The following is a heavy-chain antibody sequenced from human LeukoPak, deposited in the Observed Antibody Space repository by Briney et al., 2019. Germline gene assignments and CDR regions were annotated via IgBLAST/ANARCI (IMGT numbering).Heavy chain of an antibody. V-gene: IGHV6-1*01. CDR2: TYYRSKWYK. CDR3: ARAAYCSSTSCYVSSWFDP. CDR1: GDSVSSNSAT. J-gene: IGHJ5*02. Sequence: SQTLSLTCAISGDSVSSNSATWNWIRQSPSRGLEWLGRTYYRSKWYKYYAVSVKGRITINPDTSKNQFSLQLNSVTPEDTAVYYCARAAYCSSTSCYVSSWFDPWGQGTLVTVSS. D-gene: IGHD2-2*01.